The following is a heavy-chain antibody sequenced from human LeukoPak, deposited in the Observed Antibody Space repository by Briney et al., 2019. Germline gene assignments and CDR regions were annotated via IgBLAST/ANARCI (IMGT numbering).Heavy chain of an antibody. Sequence: SGGSLRLSCVASGFTLSRNWMSWVRQAPGKGLEWVANIKQDGSEKYYVDSVKGRFTISRDNAKNSLYLQMNSLRAEDTAVYYCAKGTSSWHEFDYWGQGTLVTVSS. CDR1: GFTLSRNW. CDR3: AKGTSSWHEFDY. D-gene: IGHD6-13*01. J-gene: IGHJ4*02. V-gene: IGHV3-7*01. CDR2: IKQDGSEK.